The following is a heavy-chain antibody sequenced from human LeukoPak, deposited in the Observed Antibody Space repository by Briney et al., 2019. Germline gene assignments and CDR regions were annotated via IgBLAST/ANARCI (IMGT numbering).Heavy chain of an antibody. CDR2: INSDGSST. Sequence: GGSLRLSCAASGFTLSSYWMHWVRQAPGKGLVWVSRINSDGSSTSYADSVKGRFTISRDTAKNTLYLQMNSLRAEDTAVYYCARYYYDSSGQLFDAFDIWGQGTMVTVSS. CDR3: ARYYYDSSGQLFDAFDI. J-gene: IGHJ3*02. V-gene: IGHV3-74*01. D-gene: IGHD3-22*01. CDR1: GFTLSSYW.